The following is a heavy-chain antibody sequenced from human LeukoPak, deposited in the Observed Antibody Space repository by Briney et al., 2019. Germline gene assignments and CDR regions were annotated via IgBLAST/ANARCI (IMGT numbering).Heavy chain of an antibody. V-gene: IGHV3-48*01. J-gene: IGHJ4*02. CDR2: ISSRSSTI. Sequence: PGGSLRLSCAASGFTFSNYNMNWVRQAPGKGLEWLSYISSRSSTIYYADSVKGRFTISRDNARNSLYLQMNSLRAEDTAVYYCARDFLEDAYWGQGTLVTVSS. CDR3: ARDFLEDAY. D-gene: IGHD3-3*01. CDR1: GFTFSNYN.